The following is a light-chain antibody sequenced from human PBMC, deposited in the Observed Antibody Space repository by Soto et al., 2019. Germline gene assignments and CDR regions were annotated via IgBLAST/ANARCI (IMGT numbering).Light chain of an antibody. CDR2: GVT. CDR1: SSDVGGYKY. V-gene: IGLV2-11*01. CDR3: CSYAGNYTQV. J-gene: IGLJ2*01. Sequence: QSALTQPRSVSGSPGQSVTISCTGTSSDVGGYKYVSWYQHHPDKAPPLMIYGVTKRPSGVPDRFSGSKSGNTASLTISGLQAEDEADYYCCSYAGNYTQVFGGGTKLTVL.